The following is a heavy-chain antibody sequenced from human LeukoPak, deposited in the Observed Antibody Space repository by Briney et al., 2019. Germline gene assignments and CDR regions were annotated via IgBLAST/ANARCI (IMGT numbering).Heavy chain of an antibody. Sequence: AGGSLRLSCAASGFTFSSYGMHWVRQAPGKGLEWVAVIWYDGSNKYYADSVKGRFTISRDNSKNTLYLQMNSLRAEDTAVYYCARGYNWNDDRWYYFDYWGQGTLVTVSS. J-gene: IGHJ4*02. CDR2: IWYDGSNK. D-gene: IGHD1-20*01. CDR3: ARGYNWNDDRWYYFDY. CDR1: GFTFSSYG. V-gene: IGHV3-33*01.